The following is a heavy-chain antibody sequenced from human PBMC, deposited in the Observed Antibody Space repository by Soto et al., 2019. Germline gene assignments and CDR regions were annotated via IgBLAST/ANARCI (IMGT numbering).Heavy chain of an antibody. D-gene: IGHD3-3*01. CDR2: ISGSGGST. J-gene: IGHJ6*02. CDR1: GFTFSSYA. Sequence: PGGSLRLSCAASGFTFSSYAMSWVRQAPGKGLEWVSAISGSGGSTYYADSVKGRFTISRDNSKNTLYLQMNSLRAEDTAVYYFAKAPLELITIFGVVTQDYYYYGMDVWGQGTTVTVSS. CDR3: AKAPLELITIFGVVTQDYYYYGMDV. V-gene: IGHV3-23*01.